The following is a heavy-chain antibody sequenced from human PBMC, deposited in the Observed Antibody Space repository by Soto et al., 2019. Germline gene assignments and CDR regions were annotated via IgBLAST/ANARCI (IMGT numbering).Heavy chain of an antibody. Sequence: SDTLSLTCAIYGGSISSGGYSWSWIRQPPGKGLEWIGYIYHSGSTYYNPSLKSRVTISVDTSKNQFSLNLTSVTAADTAVYYCARHGLTAYMVYYSDFWGQGTLVTVSS. CDR3: ARHGLTAYMVYYSDF. D-gene: IGHD3-16*01. CDR1: GGSISSGGYS. V-gene: IGHV4-30-2*03. CDR2: IYHSGST. J-gene: IGHJ4*02.